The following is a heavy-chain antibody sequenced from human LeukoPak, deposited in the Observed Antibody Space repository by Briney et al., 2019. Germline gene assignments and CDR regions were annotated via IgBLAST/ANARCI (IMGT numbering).Heavy chain of an antibody. CDR3: TREDHSNYNY. Sequence: GGSLRLSCAASGVSFGRYAMSWVRQAPGKGLEWVASIKQDGGETFYVDSVKGRFTISRDNAKNSLYLQMNSLRAEDTAVYYCTREDHSNYNYWGQGTLVTVSS. CDR1: GVSFGRYA. V-gene: IGHV3-7*01. D-gene: IGHD4-11*01. J-gene: IGHJ4*02. CDR2: IKQDGGET.